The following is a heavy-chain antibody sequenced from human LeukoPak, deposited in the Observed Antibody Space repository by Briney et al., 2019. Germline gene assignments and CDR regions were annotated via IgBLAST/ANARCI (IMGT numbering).Heavy chain of an antibody. J-gene: IGHJ6*02. CDR3: ARGGGLDV. V-gene: IGHV3-7*03. CDR2: INHNGNVN. D-gene: IGHD3-16*01. Sequence: GGSLRLSCAASGFTLSSYSMNWARQAPGKGLEWVASINHNGNVNYYVDSVKGRFTISRDNAKNSLYLQMSNLRAEDTAVYFCARGGGLDVWGQGATVTVSS. CDR1: GFTLSSYS.